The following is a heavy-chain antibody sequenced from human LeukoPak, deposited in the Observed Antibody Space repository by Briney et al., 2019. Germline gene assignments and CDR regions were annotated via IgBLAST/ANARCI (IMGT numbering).Heavy chain of an antibody. Sequence: PGGSLRLSCAASGFSFSSYSMNWVRQAPGKGLEWVSYISSSTSATYYADSVKGRFTISRDNSKNTLYLQKNSLRAEDTAVYYCAKDYYGSGSYYKFDYWGQGTLVTVSS. CDR2: ISSSTSAT. V-gene: IGHV3-48*01. CDR1: GFSFSSYS. D-gene: IGHD3-10*01. J-gene: IGHJ4*02. CDR3: AKDYYGSGSYYKFDY.